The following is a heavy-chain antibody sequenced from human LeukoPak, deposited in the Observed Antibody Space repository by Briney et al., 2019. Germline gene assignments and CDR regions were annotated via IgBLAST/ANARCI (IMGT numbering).Heavy chain of an antibody. CDR1: GDSISRDY. J-gene: IGHJ4*02. D-gene: IGHD3-10*01. CDR3: ATTMVRGTYYFDD. CDR2: IYYSGST. Sequence: PSETLSLTCLVAGDSISRDYWSWIRQPPGKGLEWIGYIYYSGSTNYNPSLKSRVTISVDTSKNQFSLKLRSVTAADTAAYYCATTMVRGTYYFDDWGQGTLVTVSS. V-gene: IGHV4-59*08.